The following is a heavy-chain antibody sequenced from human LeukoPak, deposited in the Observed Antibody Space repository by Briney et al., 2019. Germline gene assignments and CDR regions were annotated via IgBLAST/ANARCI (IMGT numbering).Heavy chain of an antibody. D-gene: IGHD5-18*01. V-gene: IGHV4-31*03. CDR1: GGSISSGGYY. J-gene: IGHJ6*02. Sequence: SQTLSLTCTVSGGSISSGGYYWSWIRQHPGKGLEWIGYIYYSGSTYYNPSLKSRVTISVDTSKNQFSLKLSSVTAADTAVYYCAREGYSYGPYYYYYYGMDVWGQGTTVTVSS. CDR2: IYYSGST. CDR3: AREGYSYGPYYYYYYGMDV.